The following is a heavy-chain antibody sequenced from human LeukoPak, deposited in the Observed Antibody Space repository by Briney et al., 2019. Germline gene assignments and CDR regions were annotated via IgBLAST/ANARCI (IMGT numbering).Heavy chain of an antibody. D-gene: IGHD1-26*01. CDR2: ISGSGGST. CDR1: GFTFSSYA. CDR3: ARNSGSHP. Sequence: GGSLRLSCAASGFTFSSYAMSWVRQAPGKGLEWGSAISGSGGSTYYADSVKGRFTISRDNAKNSLYLQMNSLRVEDTAVYYCARNSGSHPWGQGTLVTVSS. V-gene: IGHV3-23*01. J-gene: IGHJ5*02.